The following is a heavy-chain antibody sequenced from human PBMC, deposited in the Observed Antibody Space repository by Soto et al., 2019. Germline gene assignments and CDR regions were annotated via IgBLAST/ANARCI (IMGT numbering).Heavy chain of an antibody. CDR2: ISINGRTI. J-gene: IGHJ6*02. CDR3: ARGGLYYGMDV. Sequence: GGSLRLSCAASGFTFSDYYMTWIRQAPGQGLEWVSYISINGRTIHYADSVKGRFTISRDNAKNSIYLQMESLRGEDTAVYYCARGGLYYGMDVWGQGTTVTVSS. V-gene: IGHV3-11*01. CDR1: GFTFSDYY. D-gene: IGHD6-25*01.